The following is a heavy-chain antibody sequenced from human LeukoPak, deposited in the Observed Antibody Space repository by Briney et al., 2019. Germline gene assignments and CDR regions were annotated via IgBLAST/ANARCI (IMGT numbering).Heavy chain of an antibody. CDR1: GSTFSSYA. CDR2: ISGSGGST. V-gene: IGHV3-23*01. J-gene: IGHJ3*02. CDR3: AKDMVRGIPPLDAFDI. Sequence: GGSLRLSCAASGSTFSSYAMSWVRQAPGKGLEWVSAISGSGGSTYYADSVKGRFTISRDNSKNTLYLQMNSLRAEDTAVYYCAKDMVRGIPPLDAFDIWGQGTMVTVSS. D-gene: IGHD3-10*01.